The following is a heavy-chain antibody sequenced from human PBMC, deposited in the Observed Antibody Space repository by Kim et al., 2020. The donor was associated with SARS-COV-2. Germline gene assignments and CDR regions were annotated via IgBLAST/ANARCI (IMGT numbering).Heavy chain of an antibody. D-gene: IGHD4-4*01. J-gene: IGHJ6*02. CDR3: ARVLHGVYRNKYYYYGMDV. CDR2: IYHSGST. CDR1: GGSISSSNW. V-gene: IGHV4-4*02. Sequence: SETLSLTCAVSGGSISSSNWWSWVRQPPGKGLEWIGEIYHSGSTNYNPSLKSRVTISVDKSKNQFSLKLSSVTAADTAVYYCARVLHGVYRNKYYYYGMDVWGQGTTVTVSS.